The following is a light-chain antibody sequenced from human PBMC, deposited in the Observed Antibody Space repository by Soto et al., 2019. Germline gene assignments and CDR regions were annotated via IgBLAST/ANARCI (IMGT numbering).Light chain of an antibody. J-gene: IGLJ1*01. CDR3: TSFTTADTHV. Sequence: QSVLTQPASVSGSPGQSITVSCIGTSSDIASYDYVSWYQQHPGKVPKLMIYDVSNRPSGVSNRFSGSKSGNTASLTISGLHAEDEADYYCTSFTTADTHVFGTGTKLTVL. CDR2: DVS. CDR1: SSDIASYDY. V-gene: IGLV2-14*03.